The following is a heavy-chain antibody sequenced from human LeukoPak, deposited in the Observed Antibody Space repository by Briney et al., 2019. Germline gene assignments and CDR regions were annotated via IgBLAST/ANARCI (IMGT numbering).Heavy chain of an antibody. CDR1: GFTFSSYV. J-gene: IGHJ4*02. V-gene: IGHV3-33*01. Sequence: GESLRLSCAASGFTFSSYVMHWVRQAPGKGLEWVAVIWYDGFNKYYADSVRGRFTISRDNSKNTLYLQMNSLRAEDTAVYYCARDLGNWGWNDFWGQGTLVTVSS. CDR2: IWYDGFNK. CDR3: ARDLGNWGWNDF. D-gene: IGHD7-27*01.